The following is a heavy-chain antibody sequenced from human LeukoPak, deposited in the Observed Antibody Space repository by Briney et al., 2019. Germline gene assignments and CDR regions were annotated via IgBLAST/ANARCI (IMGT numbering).Heavy chain of an antibody. CDR3: AKGSTNAYCSGGSCYRSIYYYMDV. CDR1: GFTFSSYA. D-gene: IGHD2-15*01. CDR2: ISGSGGST. V-gene: IGHV3-23*01. Sequence: GGSLRLSCAASGFTFSSYAMSWVRQAPGKGLEWVSAISGSGGSTYYADSVKGRFTISRDNSKNTLYLQMNSLRAEDTAVYYCAKGSTNAYCSGGSCYRSIYYYMDVWGKGTTVTVSS. J-gene: IGHJ6*03.